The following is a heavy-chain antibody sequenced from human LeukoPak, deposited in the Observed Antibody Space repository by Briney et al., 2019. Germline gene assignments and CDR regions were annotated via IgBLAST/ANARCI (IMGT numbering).Heavy chain of an antibody. V-gene: IGHV4-38-2*01. CDR1: GYSISSGYY. CDR2: IYHSGST. Sequence: SETLSLTCAVSGYSISSGYYWGWIRQPPGKGLEWIGSIYHSGSTCYNPSLKSRVTISVDTSKNQFSLKLSSVTAADTAVYYCARAAMVRGGGDWFDPWGQGTLVTVSS. CDR3: ARAAMVRGGGDWFDP. D-gene: IGHD3-10*01. J-gene: IGHJ5*02.